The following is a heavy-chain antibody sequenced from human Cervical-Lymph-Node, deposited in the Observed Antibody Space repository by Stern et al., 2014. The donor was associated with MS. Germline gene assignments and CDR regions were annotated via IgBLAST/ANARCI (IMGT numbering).Heavy chain of an antibody. CDR1: GFTFSSYG. J-gene: IGHJ4*02. D-gene: IGHD4-17*01. V-gene: IGHV3-33*01. CDR2: IWYDGSNK. Sequence: VHLVESGGGVVQPGRSLRLSCEASGFTFSSYGMHWVRQAPGKGLEWVAVIWYDGSNKYYADSVKGRFTISRDNSKNTLYLQMNSLRAEDTAVYYCARVHYYGDYVDYFDYWGQGTLVTVSS. CDR3: ARVHYYGDYVDYFDY.